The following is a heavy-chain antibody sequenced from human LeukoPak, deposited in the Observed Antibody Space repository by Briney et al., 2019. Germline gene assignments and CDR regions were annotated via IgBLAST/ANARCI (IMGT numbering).Heavy chain of an antibody. J-gene: IGHJ5*02. V-gene: IGHV4-61*02. D-gene: IGHD6-13*01. CDR2: IDPTGSA. Sequence: SETLSCTASVYGVSSSTVSCYWSATGQPAGKVVWLIGRIDPTGSANYNPSLKSRVTISVDRSKNQFSLKLSYVTGADPAVYYCAREGDSSSVGWFDPWRQGTLVTVSS. CDR3: AREGDSSSVGWFDP. CDR1: GVSSSTVSCY.